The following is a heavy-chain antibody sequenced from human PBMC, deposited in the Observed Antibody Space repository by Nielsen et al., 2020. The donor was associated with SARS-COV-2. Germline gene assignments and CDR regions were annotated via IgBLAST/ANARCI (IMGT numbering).Heavy chain of an antibody. V-gene: IGHV3-9*01. Sequence: SLKISCAASGFTFDDYAMHWVRQAPGKGLEWVSGISWNSGSIGYADSVKGRFTISRDNAKNSLYLQMNSLRAEDTALYYCAKDLSGNFDYWGQGTLVTVSS. J-gene: IGHJ4*02. CDR1: GFTFDDYA. CDR3: AKDLSGNFDY. D-gene: IGHD1-26*01. CDR2: ISWNSGSI.